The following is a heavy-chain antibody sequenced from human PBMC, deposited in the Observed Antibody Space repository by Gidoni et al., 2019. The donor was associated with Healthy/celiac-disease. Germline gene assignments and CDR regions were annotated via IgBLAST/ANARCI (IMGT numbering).Heavy chain of an antibody. CDR2: IIPIFGTA. CDR3: ARDGCSGGSCYTGWFDP. V-gene: IGHV1-69*01. CDR1: GGTFSSYA. D-gene: IGHD2-15*01. J-gene: IGHJ5*02. Sequence: QVQLVQSGAEVKKPGSSVKGSCKASGGTFSSYAISWVRQAPGQGLEWMGGIIPIFGTANYAQKFQGRVTITADESTSTAYMELSSLRSEDTAVYYCARDGCSGGSCYTGWFDPWGQGTLVTVSS.